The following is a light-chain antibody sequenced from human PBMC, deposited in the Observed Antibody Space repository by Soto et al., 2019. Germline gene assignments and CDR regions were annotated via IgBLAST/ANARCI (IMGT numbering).Light chain of an antibody. CDR1: QSVSSSY. CDR2: GAS. Sequence: EIMMTQSPATLSVSPGEIATLSFSASQSVSSSYLAWYQQKPGQAPSLLIYGASRRATGIPDRFSGSGSGTDFTLTISRLEPEDFAVYYCQQYDSSPITFGQGTRLEIK. J-gene: IGKJ5*01. CDR3: QQYDSSPIT. V-gene: IGKV3-20*01.